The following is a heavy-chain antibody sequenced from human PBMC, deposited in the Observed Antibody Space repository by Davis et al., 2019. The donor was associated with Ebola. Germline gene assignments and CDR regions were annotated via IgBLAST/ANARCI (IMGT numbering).Heavy chain of an antibody. Sequence: AASVQVSCKASGYTFTSYGISWVRQAPGQGLEWMGWISAYNGNTNYAQKLQGRVTMTTDTSTSTAYMELRSLRSEDTAVYYCASSRYYDSSLFDYWGQGTLVTVSS. D-gene: IGHD3-22*01. V-gene: IGHV1-18*01. CDR2: ISAYNGNT. CDR3: ASSRYYDSSLFDY. CDR1: GYTFTSYG. J-gene: IGHJ4*02.